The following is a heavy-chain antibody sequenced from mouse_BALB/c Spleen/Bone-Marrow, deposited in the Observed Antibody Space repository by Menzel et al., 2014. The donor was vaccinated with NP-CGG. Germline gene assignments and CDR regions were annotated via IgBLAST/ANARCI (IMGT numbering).Heavy chain of an antibody. CDR1: GYTFTSYY. J-gene: IGHJ4*01. CDR3: TRRSLLSDYYSMDY. V-gene: IGHV1S81*02. CDR2: INPSNGGT. Sequence: VQVVESGAELVKSGASVKLSCKASGYTFTSYYLYWVKQRPGQGLEWIGEINPSNGGTNFNERFKSKASLTVDESSSTAYMQLNSLTSEDSAVYYCTRRSLLSDYYSMDYWGQGTSVTVSS. D-gene: IGHD2-10*01.